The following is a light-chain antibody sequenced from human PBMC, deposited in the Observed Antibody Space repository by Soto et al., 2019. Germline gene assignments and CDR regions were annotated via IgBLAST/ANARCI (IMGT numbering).Light chain of an antibody. Sequence: QSALTQPASVSGPPGQSITISCTGTSSDVGGYNYVSWYQQHPGKAPKLMIYDVGNRPSGVSNRFSGSKSGNTASLTISGLQAEDEADYYCSSYTSSSTLVVFGTGTKVTVL. CDR2: DVG. J-gene: IGLJ1*01. CDR1: SSDVGGYNY. V-gene: IGLV2-14*01. CDR3: SSYTSSSTLVV.